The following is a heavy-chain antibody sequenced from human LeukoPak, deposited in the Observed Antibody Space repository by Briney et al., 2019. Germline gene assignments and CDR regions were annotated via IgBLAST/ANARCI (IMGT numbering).Heavy chain of an antibody. CDR1: GFTFSSYS. J-gene: IGHJ4*02. CDR2: ISSSSSYI. CDR3: ARDVVVAATPGNRHFDY. V-gene: IGHV3-21*01. Sequence: GGSLRLSCAASGFTFSSYSMNWVRQAPGKGLEWVSSISSSSSYIYYADSVKGRFTISRDNAKSSLYLQMNSLRAEDTAVYYCARDVVVAATPGNRHFDYWGQGTLVTVSS. D-gene: IGHD2-15*01.